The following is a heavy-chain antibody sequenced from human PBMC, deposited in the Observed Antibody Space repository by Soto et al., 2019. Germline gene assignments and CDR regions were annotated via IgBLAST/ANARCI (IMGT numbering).Heavy chain of an antibody. CDR2: ISGSGGST. J-gene: IGHJ4*02. D-gene: IGHD2-2*01. CDR1: GFTFSSYA. V-gene: IGHV3-23*01. Sequence: GGSLRLSCAASGFTFSSYAMSWVRQAPGKGLEWVSAISGSGGSTYYADSVKGRFTISRDNSKNTLYLQMNSLRAEDTAVYYCANLEVAAAIQGSDYWGQGTLVTVSS. CDR3: ANLEVAAAIQGSDY.